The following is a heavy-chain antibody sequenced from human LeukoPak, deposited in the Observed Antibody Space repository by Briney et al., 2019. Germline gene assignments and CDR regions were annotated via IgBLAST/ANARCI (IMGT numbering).Heavy chain of an antibody. D-gene: IGHD3-10*01. CDR3: ARSELLWFGGVNSGFDY. Sequence: SETLSLTCTVSGGSISSYYWSWIQQPPGKGLDWIGYVYYSGSTNYNPSLKSRVTISVDTSKNQFSLKLSSVTAADTAVYYCARSELLWFGGVNSGFDYWGQGTLVTVSS. CDR2: VYYSGST. CDR1: GGSISSYY. J-gene: IGHJ4*02. V-gene: IGHV4-59*01.